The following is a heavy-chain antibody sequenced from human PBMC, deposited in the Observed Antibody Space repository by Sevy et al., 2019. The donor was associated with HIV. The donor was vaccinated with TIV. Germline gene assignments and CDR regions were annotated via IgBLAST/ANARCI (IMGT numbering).Heavy chain of an antibody. D-gene: IGHD4-17*01. Sequence: GGSLRLSCEASGFTFTNYAMHWVRQAPGKGLEWVAVIWYDGSNKYYADSVKGRFTISRDNSKKILYVQMNSLRGEDTAVYYCARDQHDYAGNVRTGWFDPWGQGTLVTVSS. V-gene: IGHV3-33*01. CDR3: ARDQHDYAGNVRTGWFDP. CDR2: IWYDGSNK. J-gene: IGHJ5*02. CDR1: GFTFTNYA.